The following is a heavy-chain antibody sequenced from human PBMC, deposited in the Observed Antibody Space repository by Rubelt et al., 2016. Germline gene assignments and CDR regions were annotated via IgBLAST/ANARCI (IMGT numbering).Heavy chain of an antibody. D-gene: IGHD4-17*01. V-gene: IGHV3-13*01. CDR2: IGPAGDT. J-gene: IGHJ2*01. CDR1: GFTFSTHG. Sequence: VQLVESGGGVVQPGRSLRLSCAASGFTFSTHGMHWVRQAAGKGLEWVSSIGPAGDTFYPGSVKGRFTISRENAKNSLYLQMNNLRAEDTAVYYSAGGLTTGISYFDLWGRGTLVTVSS. CDR3: AGGLTTGISYFDL.